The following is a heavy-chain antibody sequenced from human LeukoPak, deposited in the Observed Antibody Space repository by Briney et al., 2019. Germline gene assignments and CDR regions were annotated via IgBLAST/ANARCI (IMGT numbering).Heavy chain of an antibody. Sequence: GASLQISCEGSGYIFTSYWIGWVRPLPGKGLEWMGIIYPGDSDTRYSPSFQGQVTISADKSISTAYLQWSSLKASDTAMYYCARRASTSSPGWFDPWGQGTLVTVSS. D-gene: IGHD2-2*01. CDR3: ARRASTSSPGWFDP. CDR2: IYPGDSDT. J-gene: IGHJ5*02. CDR1: GYIFTSYW. V-gene: IGHV5-51*01.